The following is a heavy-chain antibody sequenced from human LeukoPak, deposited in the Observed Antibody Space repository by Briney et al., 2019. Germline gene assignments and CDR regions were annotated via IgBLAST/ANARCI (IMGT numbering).Heavy chain of an antibody. CDR3: ARTRFDLAPHDAFDI. D-gene: IGHD3-3*01. CDR2: IYYSGST. J-gene: IGHJ3*02. Sequence: SETPSLTCTVSGGSISSYYWSWIRQPPGKGLEWIGYIYYSGSTNYNPSLKSRVTISVDTSKNQFSLKLSSVTAADTAVYYCARTRFDLAPHDAFDIWGQGTMVTVSS. CDR1: GGSISSYY. V-gene: IGHV4-59*01.